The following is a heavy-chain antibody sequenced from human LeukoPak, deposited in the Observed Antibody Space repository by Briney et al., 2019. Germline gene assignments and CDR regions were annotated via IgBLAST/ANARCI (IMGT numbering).Heavy chain of an antibody. CDR2: IYYSGST. CDR3: ARTGYSSGWSSTYFDY. V-gene: IGHV4-59*01. Sequence: SETLSLTCTVSGGSISSYYGSWIRQPPGKGLEWIGYIYYSGSTNYNPSLKSRVTISVDTSKNQFSLKLSSVTAADTAVYYCARTGYSSGWSSTYFDYWGQGTLVTVSS. CDR1: GGSISSYY. J-gene: IGHJ4*02. D-gene: IGHD6-19*01.